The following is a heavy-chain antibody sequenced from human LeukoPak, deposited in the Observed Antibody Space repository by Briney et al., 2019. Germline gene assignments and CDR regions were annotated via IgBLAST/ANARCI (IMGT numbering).Heavy chain of an antibody. V-gene: IGHV4-39*07. CDR3: AKPSNYYGSATDAFDF. J-gene: IGHJ3*01. CDR2: IYYSGST. Sequence: MASETLSLTCTVSGGSISSSSYYGGCIRQPPGKGLEWIASIYYSGSTYYNPSLKSRVTISVDTSKNHFSLKLNSVTAADTAVYYCAKPSNYYGSATDAFDFWGQGTMVTVSS. CDR1: GGSISSSSYY. D-gene: IGHD3-10*01.